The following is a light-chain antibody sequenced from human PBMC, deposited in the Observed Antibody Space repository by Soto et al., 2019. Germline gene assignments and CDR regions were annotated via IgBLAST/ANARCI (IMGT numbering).Light chain of an antibody. J-gene: IGKJ1*01. Sequence: EIVLTQSPGTLSLSPGERAPLSCRASQSVSSSYFAWYQQKPGQAPRLLVYGASSRATGIPDRFSGSGSGTVFTPTSSKLEHEYAVAYYWQQRASSRTFGQGTKVDIK. CDR2: GAS. V-gene: IGKV3-20*01. CDR1: QSVSSSY. CDR3: QQRASSRT.